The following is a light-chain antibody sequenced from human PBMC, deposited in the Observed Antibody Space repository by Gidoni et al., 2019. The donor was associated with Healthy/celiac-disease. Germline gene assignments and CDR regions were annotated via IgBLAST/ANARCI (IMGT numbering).Light chain of an antibody. Sequence: EIVLTQSPGTLSLSPGERATLSCRASQCVSSSYLAWYQQKPGQAPRLLIYGASSRATGIPDRFSGSGSGTDFTLTISRLEPEDFAVYYCQQYGSSRTFGQGTRLEIK. CDR3: QQYGSSRT. CDR2: GAS. J-gene: IGKJ5*01. V-gene: IGKV3-20*01. CDR1: QCVSSSY.